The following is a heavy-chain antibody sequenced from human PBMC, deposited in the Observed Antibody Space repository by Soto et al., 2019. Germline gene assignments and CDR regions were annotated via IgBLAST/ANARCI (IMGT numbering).Heavy chain of an antibody. J-gene: IGHJ5*02. D-gene: IGHD3-22*01. CDR3: ARDLRYYDSSVPPP. Sequence: PGGSLRLSCAASGFTVSGNYMNWARQAPGKGLEWVSTIYSGGNTYYADSVKGRFSISRDNSKNTLYLQMNSLRAEDTAVYYCARDLRYYDSSVPPPWGQGTLVTVSS. CDR1: GFTVSGNY. V-gene: IGHV3-53*01. CDR2: IYSGGNT.